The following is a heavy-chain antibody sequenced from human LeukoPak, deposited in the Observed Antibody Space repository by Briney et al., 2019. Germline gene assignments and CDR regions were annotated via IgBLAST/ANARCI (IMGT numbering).Heavy chain of an antibody. CDR1: GFTFSSYA. V-gene: IGHV3-30*04. CDR2: ISYDGSNK. Sequence: PGGSLRLSCAASGFTFSSYAMSWVRQAPGKGLEWVAVISYDGSNKYYADSVKGRFTISRDNSKNTLYLQMNSLRAEDTAVYYCARDSAMVTADDPYFDYWGQGTLVTVSS. J-gene: IGHJ4*02. D-gene: IGHD5-18*01. CDR3: ARDSAMVTADDPYFDY.